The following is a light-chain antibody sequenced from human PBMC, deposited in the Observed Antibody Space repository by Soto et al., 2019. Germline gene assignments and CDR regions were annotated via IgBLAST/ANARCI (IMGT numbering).Light chain of an antibody. Sequence: QSALTQPASVAGSPRQSITISCTGTSSDVGSYNLVSWYQQHPGKAPKLMIYEGSKRPSGVPNRFSGSKSGNTASRTISGLQAEDEADYYCCAYAGSSTLVVFGGGTQLTVL. CDR2: EGS. V-gene: IGLV2-23*01. CDR3: CAYAGSSTLVV. CDR1: SSDVGSYNL. J-gene: IGLJ2*01.